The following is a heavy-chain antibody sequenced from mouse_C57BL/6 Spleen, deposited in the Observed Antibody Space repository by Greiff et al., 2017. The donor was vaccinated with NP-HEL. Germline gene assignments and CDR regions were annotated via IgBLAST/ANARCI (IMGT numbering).Heavy chain of an antibody. Sequence: EVQLQQSGPELVKPGASVKIPCKASGYTFTDYNMDWVKQSHGKSLAWIGDINPNNGGTIYNQKFKGKATLTVDKSSSTAYMERRSLTSEDTAVYYCARGSYWDDGYPSDYWDYWGQGTTLTVSS. CDR3: ARGSYWDDGYPSDYWDY. CDR2: INPNNGGT. J-gene: IGHJ2*01. V-gene: IGHV1-18*01. D-gene: IGHD2-3*01. CDR1: GYTFTDYN.